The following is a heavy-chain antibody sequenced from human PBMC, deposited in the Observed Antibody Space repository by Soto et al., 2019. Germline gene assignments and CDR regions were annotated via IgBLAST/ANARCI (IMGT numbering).Heavy chain of an antibody. CDR3: TRDFGTWFGELFTPDYYYYYGMDV. CDR2: IRSKAYGGTT. Sequence: PGGSLRLSCTASGFTFGDYAMSWFRQAPGKGLEWVGFIRSKAYGGTTEYAASVKGRFTISRDDSKSIAYLQMNSLKTEDTAVYYCTRDFGTWFGELFTPDYYYYYGMDVWGQGTTVTVSS. D-gene: IGHD3-10*01. V-gene: IGHV3-49*03. J-gene: IGHJ6*02. CDR1: GFTFGDYA.